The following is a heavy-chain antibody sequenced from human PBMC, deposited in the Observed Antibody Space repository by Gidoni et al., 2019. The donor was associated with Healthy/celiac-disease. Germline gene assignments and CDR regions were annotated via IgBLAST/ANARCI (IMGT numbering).Heavy chain of an antibody. CDR1: GGSFSGYY. V-gene: IGHV4-34*01. CDR2: INHSGST. Sequence: QVQLQQWGAGLLKPSETLSLTCAVYGGSFSGYYWSWIRQPPGKGLEWIGEINHSGSTNYNPSLKSRVTISVDTSKNQFSLKLSSVTAADTAVYYCAYCSSTSCSRYYGMDVWGQGTTVTVSS. D-gene: IGHD2-2*01. J-gene: IGHJ6*02. CDR3: AYCSSTSCSRYYGMDV.